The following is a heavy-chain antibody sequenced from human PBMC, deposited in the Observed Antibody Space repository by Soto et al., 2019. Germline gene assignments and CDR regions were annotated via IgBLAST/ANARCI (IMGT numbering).Heavy chain of an antibody. CDR1: GFTFSSYA. CDR3: AKPATVTTLFYNYFDY. Sequence: GGSLRLSCAASGFTFSSYAMSWVCQAPGKGLEWVSAISGSGGSTYYADSVKGRFTISRDNSKNTLYLQMNSLRAEDTAVYYCAKPATVTTLFYNYFDYWGQGTLVTVSS. J-gene: IGHJ4*02. V-gene: IGHV3-23*01. D-gene: IGHD4-17*01. CDR2: ISGSGGST.